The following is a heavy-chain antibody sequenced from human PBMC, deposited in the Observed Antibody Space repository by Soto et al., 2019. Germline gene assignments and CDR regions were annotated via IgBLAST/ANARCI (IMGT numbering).Heavy chain of an antibody. Sequence: QVQLVESGGGVVQPGRSLRLSCTASGFTFSTYGMHWVRQAPGKGLEWVTVIWYDGSNKYYADSVKGRFTISRDNSKNTLYLQGTSLRSDDTAVYYGARGGGSGSSCVCYSYYTLDGWGQGTTVTVSS. D-gene: IGHD1-26*01. CDR2: IWYDGSNK. V-gene: IGHV3-33*01. CDR3: ARGGGSGSSCVCYSYYTLDG. J-gene: IGHJ6*02. CDR1: GFTFSTYG.